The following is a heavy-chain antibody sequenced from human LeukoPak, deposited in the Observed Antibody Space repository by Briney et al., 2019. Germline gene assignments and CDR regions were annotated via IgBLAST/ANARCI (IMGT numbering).Heavy chain of an antibody. D-gene: IGHD2-15*01. V-gene: IGHV3-21*01. CDR3: ARREVAAEISFGFDY. J-gene: IGHJ4*02. CDR1: GGSISSSS. Sequence: PSETLSLTCTVSGGSISSSSYYWGWIRQPPGKGLEWVSSISSSSSYIYYADSVKGRFTISRDNAKNSLYLQMNSLRAEDTAVYYCARREVAAEISFGFDYWGQGALVTVSS. CDR2: ISSSSSYI.